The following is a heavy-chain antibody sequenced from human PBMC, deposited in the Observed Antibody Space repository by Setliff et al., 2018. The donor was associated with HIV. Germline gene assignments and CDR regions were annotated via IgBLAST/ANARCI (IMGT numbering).Heavy chain of an antibody. CDR2: FKSDGSSI. D-gene: IGHD6-19*01. V-gene: IGHV3-74*01. Sequence: GGSLRLSCAASGFIVSKYWMHWVRKAPGKGLVWVSRFKSDGSSISYAASVKGRFTISRDNAKNTLYLQMNSLRGEDTAVYYCARHSDWYGNDAFDIWGQGTRVTVSS. J-gene: IGHJ3*02. CDR1: GFIVSKYW. CDR3: ARHSDWYGNDAFDI.